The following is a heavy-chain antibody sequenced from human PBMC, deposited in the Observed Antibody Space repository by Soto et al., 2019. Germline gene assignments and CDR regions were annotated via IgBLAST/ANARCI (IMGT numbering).Heavy chain of an antibody. Sequence: GGSLRLSCAASGFSFSDYAMSWVRQAPGKGLEWVSVISESGGSTHYADSVRGRFTVSRDNSKNSLSLRMNSLRDEDTAVYFCAKRSPYSSGWYSPIFDYWGQGALGTVSS. V-gene: IGHV3-23*01. CDR1: GFSFSDYA. CDR2: ISESGGST. CDR3: AKRSPYSSGWYSPIFDY. D-gene: IGHD6-13*01. J-gene: IGHJ4*02.